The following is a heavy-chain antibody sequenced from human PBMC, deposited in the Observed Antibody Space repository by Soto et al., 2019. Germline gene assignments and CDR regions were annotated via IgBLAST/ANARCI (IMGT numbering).Heavy chain of an antibody. D-gene: IGHD2-15*01. J-gene: IGHJ6*02. Sequence: QVQLVESGGGVVQPGRSLRLSCAASGFTFSSYGMHWVRQAPGKGLEWVAVIWYDGSNKYYADSVKGRFTISGDNSKNTLYLQMNSLRAEDTAVYYCAREEGYCSGGSCYSYYYYGMDVWGQGTTVTVSS. CDR1: GFTFSSYG. CDR2: IWYDGSNK. V-gene: IGHV3-33*01. CDR3: AREEGYCSGGSCYSYYYYGMDV.